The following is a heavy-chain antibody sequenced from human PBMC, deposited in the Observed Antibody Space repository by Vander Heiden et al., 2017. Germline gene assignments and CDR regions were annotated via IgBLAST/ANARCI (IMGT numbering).Heavy chain of an antibody. Sequence: YGMLWVRQAPGKGLEWVALTRFDESSKYYAVSVKGRFTISRDNSRNTLYLQMNSLRVDDTAVYYCARSQGAGFSYDCFDIWGQGTMVTVSS. J-gene: IGHJ3*02. CDR1: YG. CDR3: ARSQGAGFSYDCFDI. V-gene: IGHV3-33*01. CDR2: TRFDESSK. D-gene: IGHD5-18*01.